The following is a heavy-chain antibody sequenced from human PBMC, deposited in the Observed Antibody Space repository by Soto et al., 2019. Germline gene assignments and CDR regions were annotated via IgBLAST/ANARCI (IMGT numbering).Heavy chain of an antibody. CDR2: IYSSGST. CDR1: GGSISSDGYW. Sequence: SETLSLTCTVSGGSISSDGYWWSSILLHPGKGLEWIEYIYSSGSTSYKPSLKSRVTISVDTSKNQFALKLSSVTAADTAVYYCASGYVGWDSWGQGTLVTVSS. V-gene: IGHV4-31*03. D-gene: IGHD5-12*01. J-gene: IGHJ4*02. CDR3: ASGYVGWDS.